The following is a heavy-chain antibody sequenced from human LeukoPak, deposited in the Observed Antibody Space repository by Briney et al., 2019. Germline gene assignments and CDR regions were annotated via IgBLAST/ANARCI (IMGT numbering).Heavy chain of an antibody. CDR1: GFTVSSLF. CDR3: ARGRSTTTIFDY. Sequence: PGGSLRLSCAASGFTVSSLFMSWVRQAPGKGLQFVSLITGGSGTQYADSVEGRFTISRDNSKNTLFLQMNSLRVEDTAVYYCARGRSTTTIFDYWGQGTLVTVSS. D-gene: IGHD5-24*01. J-gene: IGHJ4*02. CDR2: ITGGSGT. V-gene: IGHV3-53*01.